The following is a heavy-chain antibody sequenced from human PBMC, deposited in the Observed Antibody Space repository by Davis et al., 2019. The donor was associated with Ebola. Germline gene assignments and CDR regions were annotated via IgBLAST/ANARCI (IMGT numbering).Heavy chain of an antibody. CDR2: IYYSGST. CDR1: GGSISSSSYY. Sequence: SETLSLTCTVSGGSISSSSYYWGWIRQPPGKGLEWIGSIYYSGSTYYNPSLKSRVTISVDTSKNQFSLKLSSVTAADTAVYYCARVRRSAAGTSRPYYYYYGMDVWGQGTTVTVSS. CDR3: ARVRRSAAGTSRPYYYYYGMDV. J-gene: IGHJ6*02. D-gene: IGHD6-13*01. V-gene: IGHV4-39*07.